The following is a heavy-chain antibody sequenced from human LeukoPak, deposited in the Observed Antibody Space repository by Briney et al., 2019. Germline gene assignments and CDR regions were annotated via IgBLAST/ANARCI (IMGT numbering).Heavy chain of an antibody. V-gene: IGHV3-7*01. D-gene: IGHD4-23*01. CDR3: ARGRPHGNDY. J-gene: IGHJ4*02. CDR2: IKQDGSEK. CDR1: GFTFSSYW. Sequence: PGGSLRLSCAASGFTFSSYWMSWVRQAPGKGLEWVANIKQDGSEKDYVDSVKGRFTISRDNAKNTLYLQMNSLRVEDTAVYYCARGRPHGNDYWGQGTLVTVSS.